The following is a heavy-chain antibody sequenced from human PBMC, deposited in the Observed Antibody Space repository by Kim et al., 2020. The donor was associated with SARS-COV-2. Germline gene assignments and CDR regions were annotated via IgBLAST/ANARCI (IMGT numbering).Heavy chain of an antibody. J-gene: IGHJ4*02. V-gene: IGHV1-18*01. D-gene: IGHD6-19*01. CDR3: ARSHSAVSGREFDY. Sequence: ASVKVSCKASGYTFTNYGFSWVRQAPGQGLEWMGWISAYNGNTNYGNTNYEQKFQGRVTMTTDTSTRTAYMELRSLRSDDTAVYYCARSHSAVSGREFDYWGQGTLVTVSS. CDR2: ISAYNGNTNYGNT. CDR1: GYTFTNYG.